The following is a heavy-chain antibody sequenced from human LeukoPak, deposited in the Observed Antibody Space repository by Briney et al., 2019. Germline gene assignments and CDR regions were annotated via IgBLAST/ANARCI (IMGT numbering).Heavy chain of an antibody. CDR1: GFTFSSYS. V-gene: IGHV3-23*01. CDR2: ISAGGGTT. J-gene: IGHJ6*03. Sequence: GGSLRLSCAASGFTFSSYSMNWVRQAPGKGLEWVSVISAGGGTTYYADSVKGRFTISRDNAKNSLYLQMNSLRAEDTAVYYCARDISYYYYMDVWGKGTTVTVSS. D-gene: IGHD3-3*02. CDR3: ARDISYYYYMDV.